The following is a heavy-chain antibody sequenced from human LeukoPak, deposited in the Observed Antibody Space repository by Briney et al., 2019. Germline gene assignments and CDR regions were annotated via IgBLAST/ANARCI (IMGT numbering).Heavy chain of an antibody. Sequence: SETLSLTCAVYGGSFSGYYWSWIRQPPGKGLEWIGEINHSGSTNYNPSLKSRVTISVDTSKNQFSLKLSSVTAADTAVYYCASVEMEAWFDPWGQGTLVTVSS. CDR1: GGSFSGYY. CDR3: ASVEMEAWFDP. J-gene: IGHJ5*02. D-gene: IGHD5-24*01. V-gene: IGHV4-34*01. CDR2: INHSGST.